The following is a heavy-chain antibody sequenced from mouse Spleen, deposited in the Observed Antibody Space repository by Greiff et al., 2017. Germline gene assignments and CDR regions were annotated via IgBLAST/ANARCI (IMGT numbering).Heavy chain of an antibody. CDR3: ARGGSGYVWFAY. V-gene: IGHV1-18*01. J-gene: IGHJ3*01. Sequence: VQLQQSGPELVKPGASVKIPCKASGYTFTDYNMDWVKQSHGKSLEWIGDINPNNGGTIYNQKFKGKATLTVDKSSSTAYMELRSLTSEDTAVYYCARGGSGYVWFAYWGQGTLVTVSA. CDR2: INPNNGGT. D-gene: IGHD3-1*01. CDR1: GYTFTDYN.